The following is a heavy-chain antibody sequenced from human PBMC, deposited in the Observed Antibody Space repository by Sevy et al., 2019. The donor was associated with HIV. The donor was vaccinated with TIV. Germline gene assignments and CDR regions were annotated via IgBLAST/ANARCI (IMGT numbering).Heavy chain of an antibody. J-gene: IGHJ4*02. CDR3: AREREAAAGTNKEFDY. D-gene: IGHD6-13*01. CDR2: ISSSSSTI. Sequence: GGSLRLSCAASGFTFSTYSMNWVRHAPGKGLEWVSYISSSSSTIYYADSVKGRFTISRDNAKNSLYLQMNSLRDEDTAVYYCAREREAAAGTNKEFDYWGQGTLVTVSS. CDR1: GFTFSTYS. V-gene: IGHV3-48*02.